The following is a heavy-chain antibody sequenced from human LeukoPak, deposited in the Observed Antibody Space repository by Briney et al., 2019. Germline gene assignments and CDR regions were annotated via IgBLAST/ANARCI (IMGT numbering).Heavy chain of an antibody. V-gene: IGHV3-30*18. CDR2: ISYDGSNN. CDR3: AKDLTPPRSYYYDSSGSSTPDY. CDR1: GFTFSSYG. Sequence: GGSLRLSCAASGFTFSSYGMHWVRQAPGKGLEWVAVISYDGSNNYYADSVKGRFTISRDKSKNTLYLQMNSLRAEDTAVYYCAKDLTPPRSYYYDSSGSSTPDYWGQGTLVTVSS. D-gene: IGHD3-22*01. J-gene: IGHJ4*02.